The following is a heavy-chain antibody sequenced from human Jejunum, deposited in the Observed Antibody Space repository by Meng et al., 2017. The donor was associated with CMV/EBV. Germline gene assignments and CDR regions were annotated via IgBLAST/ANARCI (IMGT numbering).Heavy chain of an antibody. CDR3: ARGHGLLRPSDT. V-gene: IGHV4-4*07. D-gene: IGHD2-21*01. CDR1: GGSISNYY. J-gene: IGHJ4*02. Sequence: VSGGSISNYYWTWIRQPPGKGLGWVAHVYSSGSANYNPSLQSRVTMSVDASKNQFFLNLSSVTAADTAVYYCARGHGLLRPSDTWGQGLLVTVSS. CDR2: VYSSGSA.